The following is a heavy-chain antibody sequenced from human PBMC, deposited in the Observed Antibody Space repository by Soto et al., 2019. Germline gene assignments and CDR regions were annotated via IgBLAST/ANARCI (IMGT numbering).Heavy chain of an antibody. V-gene: IGHV3-30*03. D-gene: IGHD3-10*01. Sequence: PGGSLRHSCTSSGFPFISYGMHWVRQAPGKGLEWVAVISYDGSNKYYADSVKGRFTISRDNSKNTLYLQMNSLRAEDTAVYYCVRRFGFNWFDPWGQGTLVTVSS. J-gene: IGHJ5*02. CDR1: GFPFISYG. CDR2: ISYDGSNK. CDR3: VRRFGFNWFDP.